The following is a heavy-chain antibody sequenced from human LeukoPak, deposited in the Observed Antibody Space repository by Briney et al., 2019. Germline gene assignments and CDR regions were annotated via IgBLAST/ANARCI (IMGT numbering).Heavy chain of an antibody. CDR2: IYYSGST. CDR1: GGSISSSSYY. V-gene: IGHV4-39*07. J-gene: IGHJ6*03. Sequence: SETLSLTCTVSGGSISSSSYYWGWIRQPPGKGLEWIGSIYYSGSTYYNPSLKSRVTISVDTSKNQFSLKLSSVTAADTAVYYCARVRSSSWRYYYYYMDVWGKGTTVTVSS. CDR3: ARVRSSSWRYYYYYMDV. D-gene: IGHD6-13*01.